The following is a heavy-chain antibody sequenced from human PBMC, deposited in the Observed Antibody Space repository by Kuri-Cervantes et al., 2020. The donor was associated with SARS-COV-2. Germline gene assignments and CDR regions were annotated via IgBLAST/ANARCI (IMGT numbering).Heavy chain of an antibody. CDR3: AREGLAVAGHYYGMDV. Sequence: GSLRLSCTVSGGSISSSSYYWGWIRQPPGKGLEWIGSIYYSGSTYYNPSLKSRVTISVDTSKNQFSLKLSSVTAADTAVYYCAREGLAVAGHYYGMDVWGQGTTVTVSS. CDR2: IYYSGST. V-gene: IGHV4-39*01. D-gene: IGHD6-19*01. CDR1: GGSISSSSYY. J-gene: IGHJ6*02.